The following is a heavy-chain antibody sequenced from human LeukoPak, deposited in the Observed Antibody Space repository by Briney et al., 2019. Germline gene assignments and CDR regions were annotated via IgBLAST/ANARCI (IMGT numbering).Heavy chain of an antibody. J-gene: IGHJ4*02. CDR2: ISGSGGST. CDR1: GLTFRSYA. CDR3: TKVRGSRVYTSSDS. D-gene: IGHD2-8*01. V-gene: IGHV3-23*01. Sequence: GGSLRLSCAASGLTFRSYAMTWVRQGPGKGLEWVSSISGSGGSTYYTDSVKGRFIISRDNSNNTAYLQMNSLRAEDTAVYFCTKVRGSRVYTSSDSWGQGTLVTVSS.